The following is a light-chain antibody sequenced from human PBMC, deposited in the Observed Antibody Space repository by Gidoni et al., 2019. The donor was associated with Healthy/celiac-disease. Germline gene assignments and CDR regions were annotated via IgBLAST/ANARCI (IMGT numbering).Light chain of an antibody. CDR2: CAS. V-gene: IGKV3-20*01. J-gene: IGKJ2*01. Sequence: IVSPPSPSTLSSSPGERATLSCRASQSVSSSYLAWYQQKPGQAPRLLIYCASSRATGIPDRFSGSGSGTDFTLTISRLEPEDFAVYYCQQYSSSLLYTFGQGTKLEIK. CDR1: QSVSSSY. CDR3: QQYSSSLLYT.